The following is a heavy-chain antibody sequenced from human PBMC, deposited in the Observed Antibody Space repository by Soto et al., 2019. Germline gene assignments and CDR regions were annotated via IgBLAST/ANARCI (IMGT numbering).Heavy chain of an antibody. D-gene: IGHD3-10*01. J-gene: IGHJ1*01. CDR3: ARTVGFGEFETEYFQP. CDR2: INAGNGNT. V-gene: IGHV1-3*01. Sequence: QVQLVQSGAEVKKPGASVKVSCKASGYTFTSYAMHWVRQAPGQRLEWMGWINAGNGNTKYSQKFQGRVTITRDTSASTAYMELSSLRSEDTDVYYCARTVGFGEFETEYFQPWGQGTLVTVSS. CDR1: GYTFTSYA.